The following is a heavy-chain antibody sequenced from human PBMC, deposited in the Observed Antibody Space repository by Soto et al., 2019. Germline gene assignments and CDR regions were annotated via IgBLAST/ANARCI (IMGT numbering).Heavy chain of an antibody. CDR1: GYTFTSYA. CDR3: ARATFYRFDSDLVVPAAISGYYFDY. D-gene: IGHD2-2*01. V-gene: IGHV1-3*01. CDR2: INAGNGNT. J-gene: IGHJ4*02. Sequence: ASVKVSCKASGYTFTSYAMHWVRQAPGQRLEWMGWINAGNGNTKYSQKFQGRVTITRDTSASTAYMELSSLRSEDTAVYYCARATFYRFDSDLVVPAAISGYYFDYWGQGTLVTVSS.